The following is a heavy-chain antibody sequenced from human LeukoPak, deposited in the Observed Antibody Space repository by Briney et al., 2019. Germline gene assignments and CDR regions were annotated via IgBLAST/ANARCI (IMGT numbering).Heavy chain of an antibody. V-gene: IGHV3-66*01. Sequence: GGSLRLSCAVSGFTVSSSYMSWVRQAPGKGLEWVSIIYTGGNTYYADSVKGRFTISRDNSKNTLYLEMNSLRDEDTAVYYCVRDSYGTSWGQGTLVTASS. D-gene: IGHD3-16*01. CDR1: GFTVSSSY. CDR3: VRDSYGTS. J-gene: IGHJ5*02. CDR2: IYTGGNT.